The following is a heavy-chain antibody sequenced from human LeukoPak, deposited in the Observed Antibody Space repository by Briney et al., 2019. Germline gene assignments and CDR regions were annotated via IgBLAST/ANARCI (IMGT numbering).Heavy chain of an antibody. CDR2: INHSGST. CDR3: ATEGTDDAFDI. CDR1: GGSFSGYY. Sequence: PSETLSLTCAVYGGSFSGYYWSWIRQPPGKGLEWIGEINHSGSTNYNPSLKSRVTISVDTSKNQFSLKLSSVTAADTAVYYCATEGTDDAFDIWGQGTMATVSS. V-gene: IGHV4-34*01. J-gene: IGHJ3*02.